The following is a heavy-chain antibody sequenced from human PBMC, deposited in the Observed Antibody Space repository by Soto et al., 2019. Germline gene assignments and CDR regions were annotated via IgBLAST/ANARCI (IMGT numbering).Heavy chain of an antibody. CDR3: ARGLSWEYYDFWSGYDPAAFDI. Sequence: VKVSCKASGYTFTSYAMNWVRQAPGQGLEWVGWINTNTGNPTYAQGFTGRFVFSLDTSVSTAYLQICSLKAEDTAVYYCARGLSWEYYDFWSGYDPAAFDIWGQGTMVTVSS. D-gene: IGHD3-3*01. CDR1: GYTFTSYA. J-gene: IGHJ3*02. V-gene: IGHV7-4-1*01. CDR2: INTNTGNP.